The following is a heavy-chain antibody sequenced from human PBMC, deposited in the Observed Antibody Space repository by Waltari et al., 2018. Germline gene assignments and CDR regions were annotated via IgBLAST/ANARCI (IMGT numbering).Heavy chain of an antibody. CDR1: GGSISSSSYS. CDR2: IYYSGST. V-gene: IGHV4-39*01. D-gene: IGHD3-22*01. CDR3: ARHDPLVVVIPLGFFDY. Sequence: QLQLQESGPGLVKPSETLSLTCTVSGGSISSSSYSWGWIRQPPGKGLEWIGSIYYSGSTYYNPSLKSRVTISVDTSKNQFSLKLSSVTAADTAVYYCARHDPLVVVIPLGFFDYWGQGTLVTVSS. J-gene: IGHJ4*02.